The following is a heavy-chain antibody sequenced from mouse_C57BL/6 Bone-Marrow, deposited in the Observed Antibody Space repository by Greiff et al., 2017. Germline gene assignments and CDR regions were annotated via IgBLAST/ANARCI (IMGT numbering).Heavy chain of an antibody. V-gene: IGHV1-52*01. CDR3: ARRDYYGSRGYFDV. Sequence: QVQLQQPGAELVRPGSSVKLSCKASGYTFTSYWMHWVKQRPIQGLEWIGNIDPSDSETHYNQKFKDKATLTVDKSSSTAYMQLSSLTSEDSAVYYCARRDYYGSRGYFDVWGTGTTVTVSS. CDR2: IDPSDSET. CDR1: GYTFTSYW. D-gene: IGHD1-1*01. J-gene: IGHJ1*03.